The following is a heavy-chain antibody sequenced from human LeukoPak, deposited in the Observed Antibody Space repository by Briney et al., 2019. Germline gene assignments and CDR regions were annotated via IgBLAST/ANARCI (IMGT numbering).Heavy chain of an antibody. Sequence: GGSLRLSCAASGFTFSSYEMNWVRQAPGKGLEWVSYISSSGSTIYYADSVKGRFTISRDNAKNSLYLQMSSLRAEDTAVYYCAKRGEGYYFDYWGQGTLVTVSS. CDR1: GFTFSSYE. D-gene: IGHD2-21*01. J-gene: IGHJ4*02. CDR2: ISSSGSTI. CDR3: AKRGEGYYFDY. V-gene: IGHV3-48*03.